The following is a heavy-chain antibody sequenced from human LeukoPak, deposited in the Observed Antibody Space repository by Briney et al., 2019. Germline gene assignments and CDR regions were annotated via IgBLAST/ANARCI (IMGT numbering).Heavy chain of an antibody. CDR3: AREYFPPGRLTIAFDN. CDR1: GFTLSNYY. Sequence: TGGSLRLSCGVSGFTLSNYYMSWVRQAPGKGLEWLANIGYDGSQKNYADFVEGRFTISRGNDKNTMYLQLNSLRAGDTAAYYCAREYFPPGRLTIAFDNWGQGTLVTVSS. J-gene: IGHJ4*02. V-gene: IGHV3-7*01. CDR2: IGYDGSQK. D-gene: IGHD3-9*01.